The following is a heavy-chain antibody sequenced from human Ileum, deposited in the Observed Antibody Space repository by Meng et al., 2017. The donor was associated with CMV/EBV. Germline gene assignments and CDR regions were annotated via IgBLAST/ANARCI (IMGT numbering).Heavy chain of an antibody. CDR1: GYTFTAYG. V-gene: IGHV1-18*01. D-gene: IGHD1-14*01. Sequence: QVQLVQSGAEVKKPGASVKVSCKASGYTFTAYGITWVRQAPGQGLEWMGWISAHNGNTNYAQKVQGRVTMTTDTSTSTAYMEVRSLSSDDTAVYYCVRGVGMDQSYLFDYWDQGTLVTVSS. CDR2: ISAHNGNT. J-gene: IGHJ4*01. CDR3: VRGVGMDQSYLFDY.